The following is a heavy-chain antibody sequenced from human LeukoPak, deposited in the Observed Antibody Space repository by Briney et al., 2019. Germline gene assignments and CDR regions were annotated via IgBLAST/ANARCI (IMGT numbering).Heavy chain of an antibody. CDR1: GFSVSNYY. D-gene: IGHD3-16*01. CDR2: IRDSGET. J-gene: IGHJ5*01. V-gene: IGHV3-66*03. CDR3: ARDRAVTQVWVEFDS. Sequence: GGSLRLSCAGSGFSVSNYYMNWVRQAPGKGLEWVSLIRDSGETFYADSVKGRFTISRDNTKNTVYLQMNRLRVEDTAVYFCARDRAVTQVWVEFDSWGQGTLVTVSS.